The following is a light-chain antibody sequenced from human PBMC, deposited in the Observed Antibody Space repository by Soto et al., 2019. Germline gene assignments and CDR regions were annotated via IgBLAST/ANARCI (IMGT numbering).Light chain of an antibody. Sequence: DMQLTQSPSFLSASVGDRVTITCRASQDIRSYLAWYQQKPGKAPKLLIYAAYNLQSGVPSRFSGSGSGTDFTLTIRSLKTEDFATYYCQKLSSYPPLTVGGGTKGDIK. CDR3: QKLSSYPPLT. J-gene: IGKJ4*01. CDR1: QDIRSY. V-gene: IGKV1-9*01. CDR2: AAY.